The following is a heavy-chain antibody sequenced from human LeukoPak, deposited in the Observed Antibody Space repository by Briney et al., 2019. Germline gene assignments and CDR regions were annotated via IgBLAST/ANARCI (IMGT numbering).Heavy chain of an antibody. Sequence: ASVKVSCKASGYTFTSYGISWVRQAPGQGLEWMGWISAYNGNTNYAQKLQGRVTMTTDTSTSTAYMELRSLRSDDTAVYYCARSRRSWLFFDAFDIWGQGTVVTVSS. CDR2: ISAYNGNT. J-gene: IGHJ3*02. CDR3: ARSRRSWLFFDAFDI. CDR1: GYTFTSYG. V-gene: IGHV1-18*01. D-gene: IGHD6-13*01.